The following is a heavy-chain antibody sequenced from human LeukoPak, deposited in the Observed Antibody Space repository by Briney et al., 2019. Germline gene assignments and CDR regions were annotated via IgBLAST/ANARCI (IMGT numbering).Heavy chain of an antibody. J-gene: IGHJ4*02. D-gene: IGHD6-6*01. V-gene: IGHV3-74*01. CDR3: ARGPNSNWSGLDF. CDR2: ISPTGSTT. Sequence: GGSLRLSCTASGFSFSGHWMHWARQLPGKGLVWVSRISPTGSTTSYADSVKGRFTVSRDNAKNTLHLQVNNLRAEDTAVYYCARGPNSNWSGLDFWGQGTLPTVSS. CDR1: GFSFSGHW.